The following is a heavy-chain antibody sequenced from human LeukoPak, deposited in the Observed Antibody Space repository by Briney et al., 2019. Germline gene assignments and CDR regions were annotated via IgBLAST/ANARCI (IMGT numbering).Heavy chain of an antibody. CDR2: IYYSGST. D-gene: IGHD6-13*01. CDR3: ARGRIAAAGTGWFDP. Sequence: SETLSLTCTVSGGSISSYYWSWIRQPPGKGLEWIGYIYYSGSTNYNPSLKSRVTISVDTSKNQFSLKLSSVTAADTAVYYCARGRIAAAGTGWFDPWGQGILVTVSS. V-gene: IGHV4-59*01. J-gene: IGHJ5*02. CDR1: GGSISSYY.